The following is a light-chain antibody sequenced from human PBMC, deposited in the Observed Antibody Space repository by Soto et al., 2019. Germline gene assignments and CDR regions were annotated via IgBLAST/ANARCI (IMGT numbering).Light chain of an antibody. J-gene: IGKJ2*01. Sequence: EIVLTQSPGTLSLSPGERATLSCRASQSVSSSYLAWYQQKPGQAPRLLIYGASRRATGIPDRFSGSGSGTDFTLTISRLEPEDFVVYYCQQYGPSPYTFGQGTKLEIK. CDR2: GAS. CDR3: QQYGPSPYT. V-gene: IGKV3-20*01. CDR1: QSVSSSY.